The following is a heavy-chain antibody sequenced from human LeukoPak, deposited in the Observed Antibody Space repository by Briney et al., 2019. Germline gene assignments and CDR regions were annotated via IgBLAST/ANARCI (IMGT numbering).Heavy chain of an antibody. CDR2: INPNSGGT. Sequence: GASVKVSCKASGYTFTGYYMHWVRQAPGQGLEWMGWINPNSGGTNYAQKFQGRVTMTRDTSISTAYMELSRLRSDDTAVYYCARDRNYGVMANYGMDVWGQGTTVTVSS. CDR1: GYTFTGYY. J-gene: IGHJ6*02. D-gene: IGHD4-17*01. CDR3: ARDRNYGVMANYGMDV. V-gene: IGHV1-2*02.